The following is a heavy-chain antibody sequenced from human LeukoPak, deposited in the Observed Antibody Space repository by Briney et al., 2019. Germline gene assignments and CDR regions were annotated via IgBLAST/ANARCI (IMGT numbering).Heavy chain of an antibody. CDR3: TTDSGFKVSSWSPFGF. J-gene: IGHJ4*02. CDR1: GFSFSNAW. Sequence: GGSLRLSCAASGFSFSNAWMSWVRQAPGKGLEWVGRVKSKTDGETTDYAAPVKGRSTISRDDSKNILYLQMNSLKTEDTAVYYCTTDSGFKVSSWSPFGFWGQGTLVTVSS. D-gene: IGHD6-13*01. CDR2: VKSKTDGETT. V-gene: IGHV3-15*01.